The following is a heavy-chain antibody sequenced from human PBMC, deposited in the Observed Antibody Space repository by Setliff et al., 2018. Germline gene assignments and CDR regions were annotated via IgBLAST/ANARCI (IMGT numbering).Heavy chain of an antibody. CDR3: ARAFYYDFWTFDY. D-gene: IGHD3-3*01. J-gene: IGHJ4*02. Sequence: GGSLRLSCAASGFTFSSYWMNWVRQAPGKGLEWVANIKQDGSVKNYVDSVKGRFSISRDNTKNSLYLQMNSLRAEDTAVYYCARAFYYDFWTFDYWGQGTLVTVSS. CDR1: GFTFSSYW. CDR2: IKQDGSVK. V-gene: IGHV3-7*01.